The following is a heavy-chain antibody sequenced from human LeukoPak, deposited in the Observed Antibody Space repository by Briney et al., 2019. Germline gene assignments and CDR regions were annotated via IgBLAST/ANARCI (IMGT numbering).Heavy chain of an antibody. J-gene: IGHJ4*02. V-gene: IGHV4-4*07. D-gene: IGHD4-17*01. CDR3: AREPTYGDYYFDY. CDR2: IYTSGST. CDR1: GGSISSYY. Sequence: SETLSLTCTVSGGSISSYYWSWIRQPAGKGLEWIGCIYTSGSTNYNPSLKSRVTISVDKSKNQFSLKLSSVTAADTAVYYCAREPTYGDYYFDYWGQGTLVTVSS.